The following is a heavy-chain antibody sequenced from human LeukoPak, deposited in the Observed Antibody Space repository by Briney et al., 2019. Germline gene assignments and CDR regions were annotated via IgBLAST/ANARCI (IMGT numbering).Heavy chain of an antibody. J-gene: IGHJ6*03. V-gene: IGHV5-51*01. CDR3: ARRTYVSNYYYMDV. CDR2: IYPGDSDT. D-gene: IGHD1-14*01. CDR1: GYSFTSYW. Sequence: GESLKISCKGSGYSFTSYWIGWGRQMPGKGLEWVGIIYPGDSDTRYRPSFQGQVTISADKSISTAYLQWSSLKASDTAMYYCARRTYVSNYYYMDVWGKGTTVTVSS.